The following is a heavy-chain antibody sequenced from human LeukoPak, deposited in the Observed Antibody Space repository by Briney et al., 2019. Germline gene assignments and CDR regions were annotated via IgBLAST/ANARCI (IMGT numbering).Heavy chain of an antibody. CDR1: GGSISSDGYS. D-gene: IGHD2-21*01. V-gene: IGHV4-30-2*01. Sequence: PSQTLSLTCAVSGGSISSDGYSWSWIRQPPGKGLEWIGEINHSGSTNYNPSLKSRVTISVDTSKNQFSLKVSSVTAADTAVYYCARGDCSGSICYSPMDVWGTGTTVTVSS. CDR2: INHSGST. J-gene: IGHJ6*03. CDR3: ARGDCSGSICYSPMDV.